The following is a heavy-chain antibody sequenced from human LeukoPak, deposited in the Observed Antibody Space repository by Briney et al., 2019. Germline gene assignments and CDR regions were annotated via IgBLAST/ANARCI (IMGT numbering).Heavy chain of an antibody. CDR2: IRSKAYGGTT. J-gene: IGHJ4*02. Sequence: PGGSLRLSCTASGFTFGDYAMSWVRQAPGKGLEWVGFIRSKAYGGTTEYAASVKGRFTISRDDSKSIAYLQMNSLKTEDTAVYYCTRLPSWDQWLVDRDYWGQGTLVTVSS. D-gene: IGHD6-19*01. V-gene: IGHV3-49*04. CDR1: GFTFGDYA. CDR3: TRLPSWDQWLVDRDY.